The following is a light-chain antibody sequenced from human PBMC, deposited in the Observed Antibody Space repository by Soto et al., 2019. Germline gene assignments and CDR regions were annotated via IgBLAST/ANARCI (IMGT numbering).Light chain of an antibody. Sequence: EIVLTQSPGTLSLSPWERATLSCRASQSVRNYLAWYQQKPGQAPRLLIYDASTRASGIPVRFSGTGYGTDFTLTISSLEPGDFAVYYCQQRSNWPLLTFGGGTKVDIK. V-gene: IGKV3-11*01. CDR1: QSVRNY. J-gene: IGKJ4*01. CDR3: QQRSNWPLLT. CDR2: DAS.